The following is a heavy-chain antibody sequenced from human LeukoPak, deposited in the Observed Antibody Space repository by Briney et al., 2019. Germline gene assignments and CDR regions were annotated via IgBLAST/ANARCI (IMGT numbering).Heavy chain of an antibody. J-gene: IGHJ4*02. Sequence: GGSLRLSCAASGFTFSSYAMSWVRQAPGKGLEWVSGINWNGGSTGYADSVKGRFTISRDNAKNSLYLQMNSLRAEDTALYYCARTTGDIVVVPAAAGFDYWGQGTLVTVSS. CDR3: ARTTGDIVVVPAAAGFDY. D-gene: IGHD2-2*01. V-gene: IGHV3-20*04. CDR1: GFTFSSYA. CDR2: INWNGGST.